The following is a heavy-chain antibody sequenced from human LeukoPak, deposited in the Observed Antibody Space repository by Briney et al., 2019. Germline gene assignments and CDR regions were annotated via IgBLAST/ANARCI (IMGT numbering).Heavy chain of an antibody. D-gene: IGHD4/OR15-4a*01. V-gene: IGHV4-34*01. J-gene: IGHJ6*03. Sequence: PSETLSLTCAVYCGSFSGYYWSWIRQPPGKGLEWIGEINHSGSTNYNPSLKSRVTISVDTSKNQFSLKLSSVTAADTAVYYCARVRVPRIYYYYYMDVWGKGTTVTVSS. CDR1: CGSFSGYY. CDR2: INHSGST. CDR3: ARVRVPRIYYYYYMDV.